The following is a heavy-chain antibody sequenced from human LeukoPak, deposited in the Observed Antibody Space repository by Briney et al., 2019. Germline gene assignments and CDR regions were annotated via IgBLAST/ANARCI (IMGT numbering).Heavy chain of an antibody. D-gene: IGHD6-13*01. CDR1: GGSISSGDYY. CDR3: ARAAGSWHTLNFDY. Sequence: PSQTLSLTCTVSGGSISSGDYYWSWIRQPPGKGLEWIGYIYYSGSTYYNPSLKSQVTISVDTSKNQFSLKLSSVTAADTAVYYCARAAGSWHTLNFDYWGQGTLVTVSS. J-gene: IGHJ4*02. V-gene: IGHV4-30-4*01. CDR2: IYYSGST.